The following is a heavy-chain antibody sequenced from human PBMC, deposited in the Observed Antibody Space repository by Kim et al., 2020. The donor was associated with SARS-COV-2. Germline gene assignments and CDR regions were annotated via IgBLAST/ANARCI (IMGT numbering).Heavy chain of an antibody. CDR3: ATPHESNNWNDDAFDI. J-gene: IGHJ3*02. CDR1: GYTFTGYY. V-gene: IGHV1-2*02. D-gene: IGHD1-1*01. CDR2: INPNSGGT. Sequence: ASVKVSCKASGYTFTGYYMHWVRQAPGQGLEWMGWINPNSGGTNYAQKFQGRVTMTRDTSISTAYMELSRLRSDDTAVYYCATPHESNNWNDDAFDIWGQGTMVTVSS.